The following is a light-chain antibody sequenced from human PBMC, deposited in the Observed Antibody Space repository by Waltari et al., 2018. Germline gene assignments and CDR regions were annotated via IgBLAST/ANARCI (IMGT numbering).Light chain of an antibody. J-gene: IGKJ1*01. CDR1: QSLLHSDGKTY. Sequence: SVMTLTQLPVSVSSGQPASITFKSSQSLLHSDGKTYLYWYLQKPGPSPQLLIYDGSSRFSGVPDRFSGSWSGTYFTLKISRVEAEDAGIYYCMQGIHLRTFGQGTKVEIK. CDR2: DGS. V-gene: IGKV2-29*02. CDR3: MQGIHLRT.